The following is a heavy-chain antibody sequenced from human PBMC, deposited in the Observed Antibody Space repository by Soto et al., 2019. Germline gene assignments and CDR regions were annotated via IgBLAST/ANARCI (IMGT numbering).Heavy chain of an antibody. CDR1: GGIFSTCA. CDR3: ARDRDDYGSGNYYNRIDF. CDR2: IIPLFGTP. Sequence: QVQLVQSGAEVKKPGSSVKVSCKASGGIFSTCAISWLRQASGQGLEWMGGIIPLFGTPNYAQRFQGRVTITADESTSTAYMELSRLRSEDTAVYYCARDRDDYGSGNYYNRIDFWGQGTLVTVSS. D-gene: IGHD3-10*01. V-gene: IGHV1-69*01. J-gene: IGHJ4*02.